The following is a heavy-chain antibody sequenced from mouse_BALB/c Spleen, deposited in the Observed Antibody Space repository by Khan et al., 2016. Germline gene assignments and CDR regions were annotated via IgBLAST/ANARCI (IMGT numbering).Heavy chain of an antibody. V-gene: IGHV3-2*02. J-gene: IGHJ4*01. Sequence: EVQLQESGPGLVKPSQSLSLTCTVTGYSITSDYAWNWIRQFPGNKLEWMGYISYSGRTSYNPSLKSRISITRDTSKNQFFLQLNSVTTEDTATDYCARRGTTAYAMDYWGQGTSVTVSS. CDR2: ISYSGRT. D-gene: IGHD1-2*01. CDR1: GYSITSDYA. CDR3: ARRGTTAYAMDY.